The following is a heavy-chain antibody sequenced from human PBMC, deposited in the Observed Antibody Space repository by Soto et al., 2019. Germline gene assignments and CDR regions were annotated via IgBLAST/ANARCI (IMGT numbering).Heavy chain of an antibody. CDR1: GYTFTGYH. Sequence: SVKVSCKASGYTFTGYHMHWVRQAPGEGLEWMGWINPNSGGTNYAQKFQGRVTMTRDTSISTSYMELSRLRSDDTAVYYCARAAVFYDSSGPNYWGQGTLVNVST. J-gene: IGHJ4*02. D-gene: IGHD3-22*01. V-gene: IGHV1-2*02. CDR2: INPNSGGT. CDR3: ARAAVFYDSSGPNY.